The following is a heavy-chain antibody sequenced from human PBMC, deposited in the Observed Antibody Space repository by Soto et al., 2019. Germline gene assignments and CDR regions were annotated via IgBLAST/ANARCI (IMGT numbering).Heavy chain of an antibody. D-gene: IGHD2-21*02. CDR1: GGSISSGGYY. J-gene: IGHJ5*02. CDR3: ARSLAYCGGDCAGFDP. Sequence: SETLSLTCTVSGGSISSGGYYWSWIRQHPGKGLEWIGYIYYSGSTYYNPSLKSRVTISVDTSKNQFSLKLSSVTAADTAVYYCARSLAYCGGDCAGFDPWGQGTLVTVSS. V-gene: IGHV4-31*03. CDR2: IYYSGST.